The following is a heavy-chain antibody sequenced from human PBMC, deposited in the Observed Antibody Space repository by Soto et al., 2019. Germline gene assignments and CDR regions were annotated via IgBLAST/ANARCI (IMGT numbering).Heavy chain of an antibody. CDR1: GFTFGGYA. J-gene: IGHJ5*01. CDR2: ISGNGGVT. D-gene: IGHD2-15*01. V-gene: IGHV3-23*01. Sequence: EVQLLESGGGLVQPGGSLRLSCAASGFTFGGYALSWVRQVSGKGLEWVSSISGNGGVTYRADSVKGRFTISRDNSKNMLYLQMNSLRDEDTAVYYCAKDRVYCSGGSCQYNWVDSWGQGTLVTVSS. CDR3: AKDRVYCSGGSCQYNWVDS.